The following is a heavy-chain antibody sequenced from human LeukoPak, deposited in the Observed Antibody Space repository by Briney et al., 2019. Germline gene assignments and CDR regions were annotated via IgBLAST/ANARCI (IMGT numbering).Heavy chain of an antibody. V-gene: IGHV1-46*01. CDR2: YNPRGGST. CDR1: GYMFSRYN. CDR3: ARDIDGGGYLTPFDY. D-gene: IGHD3-22*01. J-gene: IGHJ4*02. Sequence: GASVKVSCKASGYMFSRYNIHWVRQASGQGLEWMGTYNPRGGSTSYAPNLQGRVTMTSDTSTTTVYMEVSSLRTTDTGVYYCARDIDGGGYLTPFDYWGQGTLVTVSS.